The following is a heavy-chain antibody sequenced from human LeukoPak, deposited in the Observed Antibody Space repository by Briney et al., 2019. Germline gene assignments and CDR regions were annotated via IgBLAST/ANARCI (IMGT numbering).Heavy chain of an antibody. D-gene: IGHD3-16*01. CDR3: ARERGEGRTRNFDY. V-gene: IGHV3-30-3*01. CDR2: ISYDGSIQ. CDR1: GFTFSSYF. J-gene: IGHJ4*02. Sequence: QPGRSLRLSCAASGFTFSSYFVHWARQAPGKGLDWVTTISYDGSIQYYSDSVKGRFTISRDNSKNTLYLQMNSLKPEDTAMYYCARERGEGRTRNFDYWGQGTLVTVSS.